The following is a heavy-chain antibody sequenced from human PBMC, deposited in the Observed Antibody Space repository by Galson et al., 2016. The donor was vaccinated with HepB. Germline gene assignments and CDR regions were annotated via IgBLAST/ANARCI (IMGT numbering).Heavy chain of an antibody. CDR2: ISNTRSVI. J-gene: IGHJ5*02. D-gene: IGHD6-13*01. Sequence: SLRLSCAASGFNFGAYSMNWVRQAPGKGLEWISYISNTRSVIHYADSVKGRFTISRDNVNNSLYLQLNSLRDEDTAVYYCARHSRPELGIEPPGTRWFDPWCQGTLVTVSS. V-gene: IGHV3-48*02. CDR1: GFNFGAYS. CDR3: ARHSRPELGIEPPGTRWFDP.